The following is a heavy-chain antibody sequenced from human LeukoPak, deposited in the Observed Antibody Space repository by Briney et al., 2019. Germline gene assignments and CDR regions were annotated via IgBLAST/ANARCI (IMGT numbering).Heavy chain of an antibody. CDR3: AKDHQDEYSSSPNFDY. V-gene: IGHV3-9*01. D-gene: IGHD6-13*01. CDR2: ISWNSGSI. CDR1: GFTFDDYA. Sequence: GGSLRLSCAASGFTFDDYAMHWVRQAPGKGLEWVSGISWNSGSIGYADSVKGRFTISRDNAMNSLYLQMNSLRAEDTALYYCAKDHQDEYSSSPNFDYWGQGTLVTVSS. J-gene: IGHJ4*02.